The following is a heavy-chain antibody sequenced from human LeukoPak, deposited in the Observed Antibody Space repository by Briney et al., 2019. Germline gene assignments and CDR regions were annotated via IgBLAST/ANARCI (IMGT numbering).Heavy chain of an antibody. CDR1: GYTFTGYY. D-gene: IGHD3-22*01. J-gene: IGHJ4*02. Sequence: GASVKVSCKASGYTFTGYYMHWVRQAPGQGLEWMGWINPNSGGTNYAQKFQGRVTMTRDTSISTAYMELSRLRSDDTAVYYCARADPITMIVVVGSLDYWGQGTLVTVSS. V-gene: IGHV1-2*02. CDR3: ARADPITMIVVVGSLDY. CDR2: INPNSGGT.